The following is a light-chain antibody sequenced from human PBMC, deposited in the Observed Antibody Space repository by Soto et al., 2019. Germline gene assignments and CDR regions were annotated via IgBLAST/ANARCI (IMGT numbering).Light chain of an antibody. Sequence: QSALTQPASVSGSPGQSITVSCTGTSSDVGGSDHVNWYQQHPGKAPKLMIFDVSKRPSGVPDRFSGSKSGNTASLTVSGLQVEDEADYYCSSFEASNNLLFGGGTKLTVL. J-gene: IGLJ2*01. CDR2: DVS. CDR1: SSDVGGSDH. CDR3: SSFEASNNLL. V-gene: IGLV2-8*01.